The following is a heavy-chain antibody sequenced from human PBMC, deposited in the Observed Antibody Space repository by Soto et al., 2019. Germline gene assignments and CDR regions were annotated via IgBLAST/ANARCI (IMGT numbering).Heavy chain of an antibody. CDR1: GFTFSSYS. D-gene: IGHD4-17*01. Sequence: EVQLVESGGGLVQPGGSLRLSCAASGFTFSSYSMNWVRQAPGKGLEWVSYISSSSSTIYYADSVKGRFTISRDNAKNSLYLQMNSLRAEDTAVYYCARIGRLRWGDYWGQGTLFTVSS. CDR3: ARIGRLRWGDY. CDR2: ISSSSSTI. V-gene: IGHV3-48*01. J-gene: IGHJ4*02.